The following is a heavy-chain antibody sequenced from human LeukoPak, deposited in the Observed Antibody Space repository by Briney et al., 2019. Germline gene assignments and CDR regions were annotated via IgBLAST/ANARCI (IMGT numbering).Heavy chain of an antibody. V-gene: IGHV3-73*01. CDR1: GFTFSGSP. J-gene: IGHJ3*02. CDR2: IRSNANTYAT. D-gene: IGHD1-26*01. Sequence: GGSLRLSCAASGFTFSGSPMHWVRQASGKGLEWVGRIRSNANTYATAYAASVKGRFTISRDDSKHTAYLQMNSLKTEDTAVYYCTSPTRSGSYEPNAFDIWGQGTMVTVSS. CDR3: TSPTRSGSYEPNAFDI.